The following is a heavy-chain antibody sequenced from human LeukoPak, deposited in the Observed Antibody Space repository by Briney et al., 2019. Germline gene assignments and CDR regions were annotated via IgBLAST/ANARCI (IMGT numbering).Heavy chain of an antibody. CDR3: ARAPIFGGDSGAFGI. Sequence: SETLSLTCAVYIDSFTNYYWNWIRQTPGKGLEWIGEVNDSGGTNINPSLKSRLTISVDTSKNQFSLKLNSVTTADTAVYYCARAPIFGGDSGAFGIWGQGTMVTVSS. CDR1: IDSFTNYY. V-gene: IGHV4-34*01. CDR2: VNDSGGT. J-gene: IGHJ3*02. D-gene: IGHD3-3*02.